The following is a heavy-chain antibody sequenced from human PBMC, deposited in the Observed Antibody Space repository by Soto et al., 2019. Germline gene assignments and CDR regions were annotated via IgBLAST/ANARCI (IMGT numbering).Heavy chain of an antibody. Sequence: GGSLRLSCAASGFTFSSYWMSWVRQAPGKGLEWVANIKQDGSEKYYVDSVKGRFTISRDNAKNSLYLQMNSLRAEDTAVYYCARDEGWRCSGGSCPIDYWGQGTLVTVSS. V-gene: IGHV3-7*01. D-gene: IGHD2-15*01. CDR2: IKQDGSEK. J-gene: IGHJ4*02. CDR3: ARDEGWRCSGGSCPIDY. CDR1: GFTFSSYW.